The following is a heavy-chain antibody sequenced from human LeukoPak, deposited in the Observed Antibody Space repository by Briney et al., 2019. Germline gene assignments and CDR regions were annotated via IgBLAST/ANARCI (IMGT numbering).Heavy chain of an antibody. CDR3: ARDSGTTGEVKFDP. D-gene: IGHD3-10*01. J-gene: IGHJ5*02. V-gene: IGHV4-38-2*02. CDR1: GYSISSGFY. CDR2: IYNGGII. Sequence: PSETLSLTCTVSGYSISSGFYWGWIRQSAVKGLEWIGRIYNGGIITYNPSLKSRVTMSIDTSNNQFSLRLRFVTAADTAVYYCARDSGTTGEVKFDPWGQGTLVTVSS.